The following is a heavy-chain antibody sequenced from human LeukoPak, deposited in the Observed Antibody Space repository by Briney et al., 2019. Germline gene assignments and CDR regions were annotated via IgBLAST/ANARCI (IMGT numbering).Heavy chain of an antibody. Sequence: VASVKVSCKASGGTFSSYAISWVRQAPGQGLEWMGGIIPIFGTANYAQKFQGRVTITADESTSTAYMELSSLRSEDTAVYYCARGGTAMVIDYWGQGTLVTVSS. CDR2: IIPIFGTA. V-gene: IGHV1-69*13. D-gene: IGHD5-18*01. J-gene: IGHJ4*02. CDR3: ARGGTAMVIDY. CDR1: GGTFSSYA.